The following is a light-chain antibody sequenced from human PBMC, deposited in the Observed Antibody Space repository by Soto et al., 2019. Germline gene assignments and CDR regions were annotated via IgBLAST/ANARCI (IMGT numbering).Light chain of an antibody. CDR1: SSDVGNYNY. J-gene: IGLJ2*01. CDR2: MVS. CDR3: CSYAGSYTDVV. Sequence: QSALTQPASVSGSPGQSITISCTGTSSDVGNYNYVSWYQQYPGRVPKLLIYMVSNRPSGVSNRFSGSKSGNTASLTISGLQAEDEADYYCCSYAGSYTDVVFGGGTKLTVL. V-gene: IGLV2-14*01.